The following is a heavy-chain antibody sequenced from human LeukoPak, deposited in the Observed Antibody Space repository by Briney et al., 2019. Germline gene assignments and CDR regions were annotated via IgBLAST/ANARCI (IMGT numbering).Heavy chain of an antibody. V-gene: IGHV1-46*01. CDR2: INPSGGST. CDR1: GYTFTSYY. Sequence: ASVKVSCKASGYTFTSYYMHWVRQAPGQGLEWMGIINPSGGSTSYARKFQGRVTMTRDTSTSTVYMELSSLRSEDTAVYYCARDQYCSGGSCYSGAFDIWGQGTMVTVSS. CDR3: ARDQYCSGGSCYSGAFDI. D-gene: IGHD2-15*01. J-gene: IGHJ3*02.